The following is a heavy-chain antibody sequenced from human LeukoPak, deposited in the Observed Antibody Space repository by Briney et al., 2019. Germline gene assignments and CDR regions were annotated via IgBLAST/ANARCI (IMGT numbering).Heavy chain of an antibody. D-gene: IGHD4-11*01. Sequence: PGGSLRLSCAASGFTFSSSWMYWVRQAPGKGLVWVSRINSDESITTHADSVKGRFTISRDNAKNTLYLQMNSLRAEDTAVYYCARGLVPGFLDYWGQGTLVTVSS. CDR1: GFTFSSSW. J-gene: IGHJ4*02. CDR2: INSDESIT. V-gene: IGHV3-74*01. CDR3: ARGLVPGFLDY.